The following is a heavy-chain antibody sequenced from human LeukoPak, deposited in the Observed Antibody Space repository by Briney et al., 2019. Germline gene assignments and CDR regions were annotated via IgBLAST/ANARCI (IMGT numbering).Heavy chain of an antibody. CDR2: IYYSGST. V-gene: IGHV4-59*01. Sequence: SETLSLTCTVSGGSISSYYWSWIRQPPGKGLEWIGYIYYSGSTDYNPSLKSRVTISVDTSKNQFSLKLSPVTAADTAVYYCASRVLGTYYYGMDVWGQGTTVTVSS. J-gene: IGHJ6*02. CDR3: ASRVLGTYYYGMDV. D-gene: IGHD2-8*01. CDR1: GGSISSYY.